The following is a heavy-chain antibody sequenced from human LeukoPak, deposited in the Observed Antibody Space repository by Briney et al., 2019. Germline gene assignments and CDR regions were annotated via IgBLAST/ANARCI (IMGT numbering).Heavy chain of an antibody. CDR1: GFTFSSYW. J-gene: IGHJ4*02. CDR2: IKQDGSEK. V-gene: IGHV3-7*01. CDR3: ARVESWSGIAAALDY. D-gene: IGHD6-13*01. Sequence: GGSLRFSCAASGFTFSSYWMSWVRQAPGKGLEWVANIKQDGSEKYYVDSVKGRFTISRDNAKNSLYLQMNSLRAEDTAVYYCARVESWSGIAAALDYWGQGTLVTVSS.